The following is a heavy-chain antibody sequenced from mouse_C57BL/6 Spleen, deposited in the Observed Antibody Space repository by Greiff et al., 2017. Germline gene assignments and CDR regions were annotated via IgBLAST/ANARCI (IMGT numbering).Heavy chain of an antibody. V-gene: IGHV5-9-1*02. CDR3: TRDTYYSNYGYFDY. CDR1: GFTFSSYA. CDR2: ISSGGDYI. J-gene: IGHJ2*01. D-gene: IGHD2-5*01. Sequence: EVMLVESGEGLVKPGGSLKLSCAASGFTFSSYAMSWVRQTPEKRLEWVAYISSGGDYIYYADTVKGRFTISRDNARNTLYLQMSSLKSEDTAMYYCTRDTYYSNYGYFDYWGQGTTLTVSS.